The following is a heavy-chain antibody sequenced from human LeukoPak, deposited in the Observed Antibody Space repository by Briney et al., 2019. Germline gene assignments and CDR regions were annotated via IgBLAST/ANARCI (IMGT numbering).Heavy chain of an antibody. V-gene: IGHV1-69*05. CDR3: ASTNHASGYSSSPDNDAFDI. CDR2: LIPIFGTA. CDR1: GGTFSSYA. J-gene: IGHJ3*02. D-gene: IGHD6-6*01. Sequence: SVKVSCKASGGTFSSYAISWVGQAPGQGLAWMGGLIPIFGTANYAQKFQGRVTITTDESTSTAYRELSSLRSEDTAVYYCASTNHASGYSSSPDNDAFDIWGQGTMVTVSS.